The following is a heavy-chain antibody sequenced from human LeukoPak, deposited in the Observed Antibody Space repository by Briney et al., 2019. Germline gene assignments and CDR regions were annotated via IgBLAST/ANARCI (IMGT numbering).Heavy chain of an antibody. CDR3: ARDPGLLLWFGELSSDAFDI. CDR1: GFTFSSYW. Sequence: PGGSLRLSCAASGFTFSSYWMHWVRQAPGKGLVWVSRINSDGSSTSYADSVKGRFTISRDNAKNTLYLQMNSLRAEDTAVYHCARDPGLLLWFGELSSDAFDIWGQGTMVTVSS. D-gene: IGHD3-10*01. J-gene: IGHJ3*02. V-gene: IGHV3-74*01. CDR2: INSDGSST.